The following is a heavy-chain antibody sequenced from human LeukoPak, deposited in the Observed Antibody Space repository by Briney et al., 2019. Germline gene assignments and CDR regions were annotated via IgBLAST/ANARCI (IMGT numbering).Heavy chain of an antibody. CDR1: GFTFSNYA. CDR2: ISHSGGST. CDR3: ARGQLWFPRLFDY. V-gene: IGHV3-23*01. Sequence: PGESLRLSCAASGFTFSNYAMTWVRQAPEKGLEWVSSISHSGGSTYYADSVKGRFTISRDNAKNSLYLQMNSLRAEDTAVYYCARGQLWFPRLFDYWGQGTLVTVSS. D-gene: IGHD5-18*01. J-gene: IGHJ4*02.